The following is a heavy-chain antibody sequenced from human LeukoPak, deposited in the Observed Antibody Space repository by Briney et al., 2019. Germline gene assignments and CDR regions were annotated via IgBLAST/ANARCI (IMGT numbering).Heavy chain of an antibody. CDR1: GFTFSKYW. J-gene: IGHJ4*02. V-gene: IGHV3-74*01. D-gene: IGHD6-19*01. CDR2: INTDGTVT. Sequence: PGGSLRLSCAASGFTFSKYWMLWVRQAPGKGLESVSRINTDGTVTTYADSVKGRFTVSIDNADNTMFLQMNSVRDEDPAVYYCSTKQWLAPPPDSWGQGTPVTVSS. CDR3: STKQWLAPPPDS.